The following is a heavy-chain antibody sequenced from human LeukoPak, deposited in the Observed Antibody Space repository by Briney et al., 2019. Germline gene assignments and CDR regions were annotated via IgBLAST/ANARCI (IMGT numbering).Heavy chain of an antibody. Sequence: PSGTLSLTCSVSGGSISSCTYSWGWIRQPPGKGLEWIGSFSCSGSTYYNPSLKSRVTISVDTSKNQFSLKLSSVTAADTAVYYCARDLPRSYYYYYMDVWGKGTTVTVSS. CDR1: GGSISSCTYS. V-gene: IGHV4-39*07. D-gene: IGHD6-19*01. J-gene: IGHJ6*03. CDR3: ARDLPRSYYYYYMDV. CDR2: FSCSGST.